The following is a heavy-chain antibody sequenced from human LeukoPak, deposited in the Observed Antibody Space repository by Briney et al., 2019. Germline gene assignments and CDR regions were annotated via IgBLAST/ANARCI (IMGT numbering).Heavy chain of an antibody. J-gene: IGHJ3*02. V-gene: IGHV3-43D*03. CDR1: GFTFDDYA. CDR2: ISWDGGST. CDR3: AKDSGLFGRDAFDI. Sequence: PGGSLRLSCAASGFTFDDYAMHWVRQAPGKGLEWVSLISWDGGSTYYADSVKGRFTISRDNSKNSLYLQMNSLRAEDTALYYCAKDSGLFGRDAFDIWGQGTMVTVSS. D-gene: IGHD2-8*02.